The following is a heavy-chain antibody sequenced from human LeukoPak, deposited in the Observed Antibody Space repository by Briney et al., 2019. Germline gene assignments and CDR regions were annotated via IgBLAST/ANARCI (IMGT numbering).Heavy chain of an antibody. CDR2: ISYDGSNK. V-gene: IGHV3-30*18. J-gene: IGHJ6*02. D-gene: IGHD3-3*01. CDR3: AKDGSVGYYDFWSGYSPLYGMDV. CDR1: GFTFSSYG. Sequence: GGSLRLSCAASGFTFSSYGMHWVRQAPGKGLEWVAVISYDGSNKYYADSVKGRFTISRDNSKNTLYLQMNSLRAGDTAVYYCAKDGSVGYYDFWSGYSPLYGMDVWGQGTTVTVSS.